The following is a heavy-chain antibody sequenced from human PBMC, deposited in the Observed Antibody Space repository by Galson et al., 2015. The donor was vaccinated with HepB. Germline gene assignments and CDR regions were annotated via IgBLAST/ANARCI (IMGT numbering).Heavy chain of an antibody. Sequence: SLRLSCAASGLTFGDYAMSWFRQAPGKGLEWVGFIRSKAYGGTTEYAASVKGRFTISRDDSKSIAYLQMNSLKTEDTAVYYCTRDSVWFGESVMDVWGQGTTVTVSS. CDR3: TRDSVWFGESVMDV. CDR2: IRSKAYGGTT. J-gene: IGHJ6*02. D-gene: IGHD3-10*01. CDR1: GLTFGDYA. V-gene: IGHV3-49*03.